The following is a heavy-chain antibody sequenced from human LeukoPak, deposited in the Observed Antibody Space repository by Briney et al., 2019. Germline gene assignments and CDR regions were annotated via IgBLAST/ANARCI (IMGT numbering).Heavy chain of an antibody. V-gene: IGHV3-21*01. CDR3: ARDRGYSGYDSGLAFGY. J-gene: IGHJ4*02. CDR2: ISSSSSYI. CDR1: GFTFSSYS. Sequence: KPGGSLRLSCAASGFTFSSYSMNWVRQAPGKGLEWVSSISSSSSYIYYADSVKGRFTISRDNAKNSLYLQMNSLRAEDTAVYYCARDRGYSGYDSGLAFGYWGQGTLVTVSS. D-gene: IGHD5-12*01.